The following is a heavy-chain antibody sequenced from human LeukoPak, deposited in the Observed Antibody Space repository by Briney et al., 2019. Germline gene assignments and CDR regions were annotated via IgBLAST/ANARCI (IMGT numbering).Heavy chain of an antibody. CDR1: GYTFTMYV. V-gene: IGHV1-3*01. Sequence: EASVKVSCKASGYTFTMYVVHWVRQAPGQRPERMGWINAGNGDTKYSQNFQDRVTITRDTSANTAYMELSSLTSEDTALYYCARDDCGDTCYPGGYWGQGALVTVSS. J-gene: IGHJ4*02. D-gene: IGHD2-21*01. CDR2: INAGNGDT. CDR3: ARDDCGDTCYPGGY.